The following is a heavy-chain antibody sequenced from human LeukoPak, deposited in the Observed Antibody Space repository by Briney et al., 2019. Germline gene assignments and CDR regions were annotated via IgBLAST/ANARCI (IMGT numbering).Heavy chain of an antibody. CDR3: ARGPSVLGAIDN. CDR1: GFILSRYW. CDR2: INNDGSIT. D-gene: IGHD3-10*01. V-gene: IGHV3-74*01. Sequence: GGSLRLSCEASGFILSRYWMHWVGQAPGKELVWVSRINNDGSITNSADSVKGRFTISRDNAKDMLYLQMDSLRVEDTAIYYCARGPSVLGAIDNWGQGTLVAVSS. J-gene: IGHJ4*02.